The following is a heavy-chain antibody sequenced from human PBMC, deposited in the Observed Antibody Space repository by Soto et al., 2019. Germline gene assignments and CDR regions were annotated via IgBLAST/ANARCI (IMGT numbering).Heavy chain of an antibody. CDR3: ARYYYDSSGYLDY. Sequence: SVKVSCKASGYTFTSYAMHWVRQAPGQRLEWMGGIIPIFGTANYAQKFQGRVTITADESTSTAYMELSSLRSEDTAVYYCARYYYDSSGYLDYWGQGTLVTVSS. V-gene: IGHV1-69*13. CDR2: IIPIFGTA. J-gene: IGHJ4*02. D-gene: IGHD3-22*01. CDR1: GYTFTSYA.